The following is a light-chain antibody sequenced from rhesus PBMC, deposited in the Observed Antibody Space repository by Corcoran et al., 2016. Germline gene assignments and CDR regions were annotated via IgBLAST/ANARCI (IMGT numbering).Light chain of an antibody. CDR2: KAS. CDR3: LQYSSSPCT. CDR1: QSISSW. V-gene: IGKV1-22*01. Sequence: DIQMTQSPSSLSASVGDTVTITCRASQSISSWLDWYQQKPGKAPKLLIYKASSLQSGVPSRFSGSGSGTDFTLTSSSLQPEDFATYYCLQYSSSPCTFGPGTKLDIK. J-gene: IGKJ3*01.